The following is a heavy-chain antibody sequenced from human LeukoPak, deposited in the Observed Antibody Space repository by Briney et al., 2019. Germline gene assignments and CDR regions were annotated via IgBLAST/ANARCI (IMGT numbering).Heavy chain of an antibody. CDR3: ARRYYDSNDYYRDDY. CDR1: GFTFSSYV. D-gene: IGHD3-22*01. CDR2: INYSGSA. Sequence: LRLSCAASGFTFSSYVMHWIRQPPGKGLEWIGYINYSGSAKYNPSLKSRVTISVDTSKNQFSLRLSSVTAADTALYYCARRYYDSNDYYRDDYWGQGTLVTVSS. V-gene: IGHV4-59*01. J-gene: IGHJ4*02.